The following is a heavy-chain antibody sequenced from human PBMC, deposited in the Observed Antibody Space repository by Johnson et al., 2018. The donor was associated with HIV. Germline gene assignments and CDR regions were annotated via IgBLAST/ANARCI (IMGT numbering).Heavy chain of an antibody. CDR3: ARTGRWELLPDAFDI. CDR1: GFTFSSYA. Sequence: VKLVEYGGGLVQPGGSLRLSCAASGFTFSSYAMHWVRQAPGKGLEYVSAISSNGVGTYYANSVKGRFTISRDNSKNTLHLQMGSLRTEDMAVYYCARTGRWELLPDAFDIWGQGTMVTVSS. CDR2: ISSNGVGT. D-gene: IGHD1-26*01. J-gene: IGHJ3*02. V-gene: IGHV3-64*01.